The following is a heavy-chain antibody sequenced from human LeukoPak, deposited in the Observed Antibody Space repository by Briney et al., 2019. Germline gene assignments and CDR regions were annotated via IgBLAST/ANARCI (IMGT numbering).Heavy chain of an antibody. CDR1: GYTFTSYY. D-gene: IGHD1-26*01. J-gene: IGHJ6*02. CDR2: INPSGGST. V-gene: IGHV1-46*01. Sequence: ASVKVSCKASGYTFTSYYMHWVRQAPGQGLEWMGIINPSGGSTSYAQKFQGGVTMTRDTSTSTVYMELSSLRSEDTAVYYCARDLLIVGATGDYYYGMDVWGQGTTVTVSS. CDR3: ARDLLIVGATGDYYYGMDV.